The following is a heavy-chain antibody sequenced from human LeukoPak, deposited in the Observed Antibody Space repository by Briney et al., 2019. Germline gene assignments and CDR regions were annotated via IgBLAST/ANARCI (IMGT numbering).Heavy chain of an antibody. CDR3: AREALGGGGY. D-gene: IGHD3-10*01. CDR2: IWYDGSNK. V-gene: IGHV3-33*01. Sequence: SGGSLRLSCAASGFNFFTYGMHWVRQAPGKGLEWVAVIWYDGSNKYYADSVKGRFTISRDNSKNTLYLQMNSLRAEDTAVYHCAREALGGGGYWGQGTLVTVSS. J-gene: IGHJ4*02. CDR1: GFNFFTYG.